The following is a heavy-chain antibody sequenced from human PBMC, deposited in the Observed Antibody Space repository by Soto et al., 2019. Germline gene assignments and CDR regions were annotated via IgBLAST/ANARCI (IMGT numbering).Heavy chain of an antibody. CDR3: TTLALVATMPFDY. CDR2: IKSKTDGGTT. J-gene: IGHJ4*02. V-gene: IGHV3-15*01. CDR1: GFTFSNAW. D-gene: IGHD5-12*01. Sequence: GGSLRLSCAASGFTFSNAWMSWVRQAPGKGLEWVGRIKSKTDGGTTDYAAPVKGRFTISRDDSKNTLYLQMNSLKTEDTAVYYCTTLALVATMPFDYWGQGTLVTVSS.